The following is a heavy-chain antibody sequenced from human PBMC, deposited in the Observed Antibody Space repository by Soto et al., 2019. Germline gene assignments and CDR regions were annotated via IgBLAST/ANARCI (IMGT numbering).Heavy chain of an antibody. J-gene: IGHJ5*01. CDR3: VAVLAFCVGECNPGPRKWIGS. Sequence: PSETLSLTCTVSGGSISSGSYYWGWIRQPPGKGLEWIGSIYYSGSTYYNPSLKSRITISVDTSKNQFSLKVNSVTAADTAVYYCVAVLAFCVGECNPGPRKWIGSSEQGPLGTGSS. CDR2: IYYSGST. CDR1: GGSISSGSYY. V-gene: IGHV4-39*01. D-gene: IGHD2-21*01.